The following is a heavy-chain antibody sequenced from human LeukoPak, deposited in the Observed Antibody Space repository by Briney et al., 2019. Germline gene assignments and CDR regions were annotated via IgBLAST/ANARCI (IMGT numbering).Heavy chain of an antibody. CDR3: AXXASASNLXGXGEXYYHHYYIDV. J-gene: IGHJ6*03. CDR1: GGSVISGSYY. Sequence: PSETLSLTCTVSGGSVISGSYYWSWIRQPPGKGLEWIGYMYYSGSTNYNPSLKSRLTMSVDMSKIQFSLKLRSVTAADTAVYYCAXXASASNLXGXGEXYYHHYYIDVWGKGTTVTVSS. CDR2: MYYSGST. D-gene: IGHD4-11*01. V-gene: IGHV4-61*01.